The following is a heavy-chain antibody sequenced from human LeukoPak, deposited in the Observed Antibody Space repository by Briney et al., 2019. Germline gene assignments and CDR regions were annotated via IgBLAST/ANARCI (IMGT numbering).Heavy chain of an antibody. V-gene: IGHV3-33*01. Sequence: GGALRLSCAAPGFSFRYYGMHWGPQAPGKGREWVAEAYHDGWRGVSDKYYVDSVKGRFTVSRDNSKNTLYLQMSSLRTEDTAVYYCATGGGYYYDHWGQGTLVTVSS. CDR2: AYHDGWRGVSDK. D-gene: IGHD3-22*01. CDR3: ATGGGYYYDH. CDR1: GFSFRYYG. J-gene: IGHJ4*02.